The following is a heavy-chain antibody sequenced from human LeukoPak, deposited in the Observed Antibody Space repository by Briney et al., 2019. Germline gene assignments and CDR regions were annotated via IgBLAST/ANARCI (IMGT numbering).Heavy chain of an antibody. D-gene: IGHD1-1*01. J-gene: IGHJ4*02. Sequence: GASVKVSCKASGYTFTSYGISWVRQAPGQGLEWMGWISAYNGNTNYAQKLQGRVTMTTDISTSTAYMELRSLRSDDTAVYYCARGMGLYNWNDSGFDYWGQGTLVTVSS. CDR2: ISAYNGNT. V-gene: IGHV1-18*01. CDR1: GYTFTSYG. CDR3: ARGMGLYNWNDSGFDY.